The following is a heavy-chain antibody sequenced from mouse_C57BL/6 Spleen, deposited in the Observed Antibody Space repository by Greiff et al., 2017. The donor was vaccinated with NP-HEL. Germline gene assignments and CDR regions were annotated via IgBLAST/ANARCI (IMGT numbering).Heavy chain of an antibody. CDR1: GYTFTDYY. Sequence: EVQLQQSGPELVKPGASVKISCKASGYTFTDYYMNWVKQSHGKSLEWIGDINPNNGGTSYNQKFKGKATLTVDKSSSTAYMELRSLTSEDSAVYYCARSTTVVLDYWGQGTTLTVSS. V-gene: IGHV1-26*01. J-gene: IGHJ2*01. D-gene: IGHD1-1*01. CDR2: INPNNGGT. CDR3: ARSTTVVLDY.